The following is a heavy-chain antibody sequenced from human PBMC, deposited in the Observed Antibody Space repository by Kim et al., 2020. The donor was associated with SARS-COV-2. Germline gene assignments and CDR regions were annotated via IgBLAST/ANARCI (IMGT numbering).Heavy chain of an antibody. Sequence: QGRVTMTRDTSTSTVYMELSSLRSEDTAVYYCARYGYYYDSSGYPNGFDYWGQGTLVTVSS. J-gene: IGHJ4*02. D-gene: IGHD3-22*01. CDR3: ARYGYYYDSSGYPNGFDY. V-gene: IGHV1-46*01.